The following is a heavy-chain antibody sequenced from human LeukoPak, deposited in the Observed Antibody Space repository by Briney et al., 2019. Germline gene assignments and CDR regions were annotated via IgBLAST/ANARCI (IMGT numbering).Heavy chain of an antibody. CDR3: ARAYYDFWSGYVDY. J-gene: IGHJ4*02. CDR1: GFTFSSYE. D-gene: IGHD3-3*01. CDR2: ISSSGSYI. V-gene: IGHV3-48*03. Sequence: GGSLRLSCAASGFTFSSYEMNWVRQAPGKGLEWVSYISSSGSYIYYADSVKGRFTISRDNATNSLYLQMNSLRAEDTAVYYCARAYYDFWSGYVDYWGQGTLVTVSS.